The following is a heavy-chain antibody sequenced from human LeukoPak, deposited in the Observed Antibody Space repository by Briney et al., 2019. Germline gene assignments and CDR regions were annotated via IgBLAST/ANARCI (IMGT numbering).Heavy chain of an antibody. CDR2: ITGSGGST. CDR3: AKGATSGWNPYDY. Sequence: PGGSLRLSCTASGFTFSTSAMSWVRQAPGKGLQWVSHITGSGGSTYYAVSVKSRFTISRDNSKNTLYLQMNSLRAEDTATYYCAKGATSGWNPYDYWGQGTLVTVSS. CDR1: GFTFSTSA. J-gene: IGHJ4*02. D-gene: IGHD6-19*01. V-gene: IGHV3-23*01.